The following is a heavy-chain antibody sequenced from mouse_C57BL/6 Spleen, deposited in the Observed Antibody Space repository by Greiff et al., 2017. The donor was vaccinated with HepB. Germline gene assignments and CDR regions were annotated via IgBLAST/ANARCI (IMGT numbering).Heavy chain of an antibody. V-gene: IGHV1-55*01. D-gene: IGHD1-1*01. CDR3: ARDYYGSSLYFDY. CDR1: GYTFTSYW. J-gene: IGHJ2*01. CDR2: IYPGSGST. Sequence: QVHVKQSGAELVKPGASVKMSCKASGYTFTSYWITWVKQRPGQGLEWIGDIYPGSGSTNYNEKFKSKATLTVDTSSSTAYMQLSSLTSEDSAVYYCARDYYGSSLYFDYWGQGTTLTVSS.